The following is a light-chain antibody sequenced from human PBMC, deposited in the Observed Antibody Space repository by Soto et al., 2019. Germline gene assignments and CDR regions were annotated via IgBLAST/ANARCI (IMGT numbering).Light chain of an antibody. V-gene: IGLV2-8*01. CDR3: TSYAGGNNV. Sequence: QSVLTQPPSASGSPGQSVTISCTGTSSDVGGYNYVSWYQQHPGKVPKLMVYEVNKRPSGVPDRFSGSKPSNTASLTVSGLQAEDEADYYCTSYAGGNNVFGTGTKLTVL. CDR1: SSDVGGYNY. CDR2: EVN. J-gene: IGLJ1*01.